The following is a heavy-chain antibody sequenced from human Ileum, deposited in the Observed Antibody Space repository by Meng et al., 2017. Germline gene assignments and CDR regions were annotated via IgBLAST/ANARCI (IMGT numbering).Heavy chain of an antibody. CDR3: ARGGGRYGPDFDY. CDR1: GGSFSGYY. D-gene: IGHD3-16*01. Sequence: QVQLQQWGAGLLKPSETRSLTCAVYGGSFSGYYWSWIRQPPGKGLEWIGEINHSGSTNYNPSLKSRVTISVDTSKNQFSLKLSSVTAADTAVYYCARGGGRYGPDFDYWGQGTLVTVSS. J-gene: IGHJ4*02. CDR2: INHSGST. V-gene: IGHV4-34*01.